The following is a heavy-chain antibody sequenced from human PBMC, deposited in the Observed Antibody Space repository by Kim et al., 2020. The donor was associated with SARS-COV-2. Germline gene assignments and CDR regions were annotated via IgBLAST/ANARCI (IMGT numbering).Heavy chain of an antibody. CDR3: ARGDYYGSGSYPNPPVLFDP. Sequence: SETLSLTCTVSGGSISSGGYYWSWIRQHPGKGLEWIGYIYYSGSTYYNPSLKSRVTISVDTSKNQFSLKLSSVTAADTAVYYCARGDYYGSGSYPNPPVLFDPWGQGTLVTVSS. V-gene: IGHV4-31*03. D-gene: IGHD3-10*01. CDR1: GGSISSGGYY. CDR2: IYYSGST. J-gene: IGHJ5*02.